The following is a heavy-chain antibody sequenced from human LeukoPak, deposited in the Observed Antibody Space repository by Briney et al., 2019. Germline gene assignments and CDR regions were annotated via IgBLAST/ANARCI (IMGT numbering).Heavy chain of an antibody. CDR3: ARRSYYDSSGYRSDAFDI. J-gene: IGHJ3*02. CDR2: IRYDGSNK. V-gene: IGHV3-30*02. CDR1: GFTFSSYG. Sequence: GGSLRLSCAASGFTFSSYGMHWVRQAPGKGLEWVAFIRYDGSNKYYADSVKGRFTTSRDNSKNTLYLQMNSLRSDDTAVYYCARRSYYDSSGYRSDAFDIWGQGTMVTVSS. D-gene: IGHD3-22*01.